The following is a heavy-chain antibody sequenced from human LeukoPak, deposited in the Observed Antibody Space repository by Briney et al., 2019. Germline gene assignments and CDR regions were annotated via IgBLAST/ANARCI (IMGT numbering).Heavy chain of an antibody. V-gene: IGHV1-2*02. CDR1: GYTFTGYY. J-gene: IGHJ5*02. CDR2: INPNSGGT. CDR3: ARDRSGSYSSWFDP. D-gene: IGHD1-26*01. Sequence: RRASVKVSCKASGYTFTGYYMHWVRQAPGQGLEWMGWINPNSGGTNYAQKFQGRVTMTRDTSISTAYMELSRLRSDDTAVYYCARDRSGSYSSWFDPWGQGTLVTVSS.